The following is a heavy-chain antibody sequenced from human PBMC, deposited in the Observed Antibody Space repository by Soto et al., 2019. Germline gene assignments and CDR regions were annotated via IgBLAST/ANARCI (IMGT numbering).Heavy chain of an antibody. V-gene: IGHV4-31*03. D-gene: IGHD5-18*01. CDR1: NGSIDNTVFF. CDR2: ISYSGKT. CDR3: GRHLSGYFPNAEWVDP. Sequence: PSETLSLTCTVSNGSIDNTVFFWNWIRQYPGRGLEWIGYISYSGKTFYNPSLQSRVSMSLDTSTNPFSLKLSSVTAADTAVYFWGRHLSGYFPNAEWVDPWGQGTLVTVSS. J-gene: IGHJ5*02.